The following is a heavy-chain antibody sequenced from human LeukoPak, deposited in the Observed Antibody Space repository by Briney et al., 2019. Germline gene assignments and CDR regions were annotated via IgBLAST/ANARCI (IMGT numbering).Heavy chain of an antibody. Sequence: GRSLRLSCAASGFAFSTSGMHWVRQAPGKGLEWVAVIWYDGSNKHYAESVKGRFTISRDNAKDSLYLQMNSLRAEDTALYYCARDPKQGWDRDFYYYYNMDVWGQGTTVTVSS. CDR2: IWYDGSNK. D-gene: IGHD1-26*01. CDR3: ARDPKQGWDRDFYYYYNMDV. CDR1: GFAFSTSG. V-gene: IGHV3-33*01. J-gene: IGHJ6*02.